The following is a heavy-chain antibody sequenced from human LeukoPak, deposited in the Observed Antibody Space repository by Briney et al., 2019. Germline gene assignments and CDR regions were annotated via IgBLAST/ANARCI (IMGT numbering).Heavy chain of an antibody. CDR3: AKVLGIAAAGTEDY. Sequence: GGSLRLSCAASEFTFSSYWMSWVRQAPGKGLEWVAVISYDGSNKYYADSVKGRFTISRDNSKNTLYLQMNSLRAEDTAVYYCAKVLGIAAAGTEDYWGQGTLVTVSS. J-gene: IGHJ4*02. CDR1: EFTFSSYW. V-gene: IGHV3-30*18. D-gene: IGHD6-13*01. CDR2: ISYDGSNK.